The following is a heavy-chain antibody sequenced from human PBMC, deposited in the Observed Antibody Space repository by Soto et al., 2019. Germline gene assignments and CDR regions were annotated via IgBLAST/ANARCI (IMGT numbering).Heavy chain of an antibody. D-gene: IGHD6-25*01. CDR2: IIPIFSSR. V-gene: IGHV1-69*01. Sequence: QVQLVQSGAEVKKPGSSVKVSCKTSRDTFNKYAFNWVRQAPGQGLEWMGWIIPIFSSRNYAEKFQGRVTITADDSTSTAYMELRSLRCEDTAVYYCARGETQRGVWGQGTTVTVSS. J-gene: IGHJ6*02. CDR3: ARGETQRGV. CDR1: RDTFNKYA.